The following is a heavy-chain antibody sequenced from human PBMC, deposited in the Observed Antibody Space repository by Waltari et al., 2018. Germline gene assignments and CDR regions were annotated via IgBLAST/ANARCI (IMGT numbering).Heavy chain of an antibody. CDR2: ISSRSYI. J-gene: IGHJ3*02. CDR1: GFTFSSYS. D-gene: IGHD6-6*01. V-gene: IGHV3-21*01. Sequence: EVQLVESGGGLVKPGGSLRLSCAASGFTFSSYSMNWVRQAPGKGVGWGSSISSRSYIYYADSVKGRVTISRDNAKNSLYLQMNSLRAEDTAVYYCARDSTLAARPAAFDIWGQGTMVTVSS. CDR3: ARDSTLAARPAAFDI.